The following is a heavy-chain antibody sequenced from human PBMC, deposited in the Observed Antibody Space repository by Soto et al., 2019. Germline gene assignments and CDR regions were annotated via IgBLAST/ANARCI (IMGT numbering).Heavy chain of an antibody. CDR2: INGGNGNT. V-gene: IGHV1-3*01. D-gene: IGHD4-4*01. Sequence: QVQVLQSGAEVKKPGASVKFSCKASEYTFTSYTMHWVRQAPGQRLEWMGWINGGNGNTKYSQKFQGRVTITRDTSASTAYMELSSLRSDDTAVYYCARELQGLYYFDYWGQGTTVTVSS. CDR3: ARELQGLYYFDY. J-gene: IGHJ4*02. CDR1: EYTFTSYT.